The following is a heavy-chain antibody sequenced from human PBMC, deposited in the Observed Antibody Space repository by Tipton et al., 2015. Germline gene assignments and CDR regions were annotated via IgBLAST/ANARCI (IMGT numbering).Heavy chain of an antibody. CDR3: AREDRYGDYHSGFDY. J-gene: IGHJ4*02. V-gene: IGHV4-31*03. CDR2: SYFSGGT. D-gene: IGHD4-17*01. CDR1: GASISTDAYY. Sequence: TLSLTCSVSGASISTDAYYWSWVRQRPGKGLEWIGCSYFSGGTYPNPALKSRLTISLDTSKNQFSLNLTSVIAADTAVYYCAREDRYGDYHSGFDYWGQGSLVTVSS.